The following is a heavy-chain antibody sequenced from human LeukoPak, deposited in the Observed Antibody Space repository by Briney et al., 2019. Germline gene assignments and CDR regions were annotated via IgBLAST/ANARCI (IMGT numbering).Heavy chain of an antibody. CDR3: ARVVDTAMVTNFDY. CDR1: GGSISSYY. D-gene: IGHD5-18*01. V-gene: IGHV4-59*08. J-gene: IGHJ4*02. CDR2: IYYTGST. Sequence: SETLSLTCTVSGGSISSYYWSWIRLPPGKGLEWIGYIYYTGSTKYNPSLNSRVTISLDTSKNQFSLKLSSVTAADTAVYYCARVVDTAMVTNFDYWGQGTLVTVSS.